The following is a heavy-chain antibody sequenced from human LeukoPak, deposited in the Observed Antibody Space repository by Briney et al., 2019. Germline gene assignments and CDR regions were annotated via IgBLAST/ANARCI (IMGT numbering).Heavy chain of an antibody. D-gene: IGHD3-9*01. Sequence: GGSLRLSCAASGFTFSSYSMNWVRQAPGKGLEWVSSIGSSSSYIYYADSVKGRFTISRDNAKNSLYLQMNSLRAEDTAVYYCASQDETYDILTGYYIGELDYWGQGTLVTVSS. CDR3: ASQDETYDILTGYYIGELDY. J-gene: IGHJ4*02. CDR1: GFTFSSYS. V-gene: IGHV3-21*01. CDR2: IGSSSSYI.